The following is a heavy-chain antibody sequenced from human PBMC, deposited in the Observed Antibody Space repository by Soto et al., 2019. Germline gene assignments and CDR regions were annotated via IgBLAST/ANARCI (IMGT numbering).Heavy chain of an antibody. CDR2: ISGSGGST. V-gene: IGHV3-23*01. D-gene: IGHD3-10*01. J-gene: IGHJ6*02. Sequence: GGSLRLSCAASGFTFSSYAMSWVRQAPGKGLEWVSAISGSGGSTYYADSVKGRFTISRDNSKNTLYLQMNSLRAEDTAVYYCAATLDSTSGSGYYGTDVWGQGTTVTVSS. CDR3: AATLDSTSGSGYYGTDV. CDR1: GFTFSSYA.